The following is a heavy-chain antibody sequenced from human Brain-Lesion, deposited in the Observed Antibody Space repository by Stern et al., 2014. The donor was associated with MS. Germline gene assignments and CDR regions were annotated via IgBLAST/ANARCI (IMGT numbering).Heavy chain of an antibody. V-gene: IGHV3-33*06. CDR2: ICSAGTNK. J-gene: IGHJ6*02. Sequence: QVQLVQSGGGVVQPGRSLRLSCAVSGFTFSSYGMPWVRQAPGQGLEWVAGICSAGTNKNYIESVKGRFTISRDNSKNTLSLQMTSLRAEDTAVYYCAKDKKDSSGWNLYFYGMDVWGQGTTVIVSS. CDR3: AKDKKDSSGWNLYFYGMDV. CDR1: GFTFSSYG. D-gene: IGHD6-19*01.